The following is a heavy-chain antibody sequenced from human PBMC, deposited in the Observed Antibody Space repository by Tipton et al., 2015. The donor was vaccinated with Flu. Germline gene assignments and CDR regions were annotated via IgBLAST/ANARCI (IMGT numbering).Heavy chain of an antibody. CDR2: IYSGGST. J-gene: IGHJ4*02. CDR1: GFTVSSNY. CDR3: AVTGDSSGYYYVPFDY. V-gene: IGHV3-53*01. Sequence: SLRLSCAASGFTVSSNYMSWVRQAPGKGLEWVSVIYSGGSTYYADSVKGRFTISRDNSKNTLYLQMNSLRAEDTAVYYCAVTGDSSGYYYVPFDYWGQGTLVTVSS. D-gene: IGHD3-22*01.